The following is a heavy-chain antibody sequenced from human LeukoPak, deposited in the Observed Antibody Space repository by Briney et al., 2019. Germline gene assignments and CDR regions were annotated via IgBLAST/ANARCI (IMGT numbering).Heavy chain of an antibody. D-gene: IGHD2-21*01. Sequence: PGRSLRLSCAASGFTFSSYAMHWVRQAPGKGLERVAVISYDGSNKYYADSVKGRFTVSRDNSKNTLYLQMNSLRAEDTAVYYCASDQHTSWGQGTLVTVSS. J-gene: IGHJ5*02. CDR2: ISYDGSNK. CDR3: ASDQHTS. V-gene: IGHV3-30*04. CDR1: GFTFSSYA.